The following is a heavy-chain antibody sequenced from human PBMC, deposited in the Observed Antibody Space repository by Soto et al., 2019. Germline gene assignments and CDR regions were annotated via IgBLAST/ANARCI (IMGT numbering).Heavy chain of an antibody. CDR3: AGWFGDLLPPRFDY. CDR2: TRGTGGST. D-gene: IGHD3-10*01. CDR1: GFTFASCA. V-gene: IGHV3-23*01. J-gene: IGHJ4*02. Sequence: GGSLRLSCAASGFTFASCAMTWVRQAPGKGLEWVSATRGTGGSTYYAGSVKGRFTISRDNLKNTLFLQMNSLRAEDTAVYYCAGWFGDLLPPRFDYWGQGTLVTVSS.